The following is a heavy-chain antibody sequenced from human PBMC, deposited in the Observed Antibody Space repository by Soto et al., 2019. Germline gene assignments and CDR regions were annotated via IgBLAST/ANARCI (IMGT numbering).Heavy chain of an antibody. V-gene: IGHV1-3*01. Sequence: ASVKVSCKASGYTFTSYAMHWVRQAPGQRLEWMGWINAGNGNTKYSQKFQGRVTITRDTSASTAYMELSSLRSEDTAVYYCARGTVYYYYMDVWGKGTTVTVSS. D-gene: IGHD4-17*01. CDR2: INAGNGNT. CDR1: GYTFTSYA. CDR3: ARGTVYYYYMDV. J-gene: IGHJ6*03.